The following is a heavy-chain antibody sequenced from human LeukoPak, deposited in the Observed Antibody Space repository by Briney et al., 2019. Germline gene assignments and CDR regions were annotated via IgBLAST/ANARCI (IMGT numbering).Heavy chain of an antibody. CDR1: GGSISSYY. Sequence: PSETLSLTCTVSGGSISSYYWSWIRQPPGKGLEWIGYIYYSGSTNYKSSLKSRVTISVDTSKNQFSLKQSSVTAADTAVYYCARLTGYSSESWFDPWGQGTLVTVSS. J-gene: IGHJ5*02. D-gene: IGHD3-9*01. CDR3: ARLTGYSSESWFDP. V-gene: IGHV4-59*01. CDR2: IYYSGST.